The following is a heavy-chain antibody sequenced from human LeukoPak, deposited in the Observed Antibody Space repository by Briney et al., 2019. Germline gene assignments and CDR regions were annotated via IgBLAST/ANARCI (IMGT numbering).Heavy chain of an antibody. Sequence: PGGSLRLSCSASGFTFSSYDMNWLHQAPGKGLDWVAFITTISSYIHYAHPMKRRFPISRDNPKNPLSVQLPSRRAEHTAVYYCARDLYDRAADIWGQGTMVTVSS. J-gene: IGHJ3*02. CDR3: ARDLYDRAADI. D-gene: IGHD3-16*01. CDR1: GFTFSSYD. V-gene: IGHV3-21*01. CDR2: ITTISSYI.